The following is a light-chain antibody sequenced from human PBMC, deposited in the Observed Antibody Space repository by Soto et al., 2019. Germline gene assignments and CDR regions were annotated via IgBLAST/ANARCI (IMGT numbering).Light chain of an antibody. CDR3: CSYAGNYPK. Sequence: QSALTQPRSVSGSPGQSVTISCTGSSSDVGAYNFVSWYQRYPAKAPKLMIYDVNKRPSGVPDRFSGSKSGYTASLTISGLQGEDEGDYFCCSYAGNYPKFGGGTKLTVL. CDR1: SSDVGAYNF. CDR2: DVN. V-gene: IGLV2-11*01. J-gene: IGLJ3*02.